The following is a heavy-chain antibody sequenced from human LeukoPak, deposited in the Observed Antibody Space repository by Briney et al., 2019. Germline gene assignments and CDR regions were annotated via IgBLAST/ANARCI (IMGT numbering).Heavy chain of an antibody. D-gene: IGHD3-10*01. Sequence: GSLRLSCAASGFTFSSYAMHWVRQAPGKGLEWVAVISYDGSNKYYADSVKGRFTISRDNSKNTLYLQMYSLRAEDTAVYYCARERDRLLWFGELLHDAFDIWGQGTMVTVSS. V-gene: IGHV3-30-3*01. CDR1: GFTFSSYA. CDR2: ISYDGSNK. J-gene: IGHJ3*02. CDR3: ARERDRLLWFGELLHDAFDI.